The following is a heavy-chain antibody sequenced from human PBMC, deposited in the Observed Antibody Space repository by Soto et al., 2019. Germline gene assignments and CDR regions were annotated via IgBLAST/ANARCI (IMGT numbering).Heavy chain of an antibody. CDR1: GFTFSNAW. V-gene: IGHV3-15*01. CDR3: TTALNFYYYYGMDV. Sequence: GGSLRLSCAASGFTFSNAWMSWVRQAPGKGLEWVGRIKSKTDGGTTDYAAPVKGRFTISGDDSKNTLYLQMNSLKTEDTAVYYCTTALNFYYYYGMDVWGQGTTVTVSS. CDR2: IKSKTDGGTT. J-gene: IGHJ6*02.